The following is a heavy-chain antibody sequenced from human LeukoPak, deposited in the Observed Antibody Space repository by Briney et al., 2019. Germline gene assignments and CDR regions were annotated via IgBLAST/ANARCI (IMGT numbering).Heavy chain of an antibody. Sequence: GGSLRLSCAASGFTFSSYWMSWVRQAPGKGLEWVANIKQDGSEKYYVDSVKGRFTISRDNAKNSLYLQMNSLRAEDTAVYYCARTVARQLVLRYYYYYMDVWGKGTTVTVS. CDR1: GFTFSSYW. CDR3: ARTVARQLVLRYYYYYMDV. J-gene: IGHJ6*03. CDR2: IKQDGSEK. V-gene: IGHV3-7*01. D-gene: IGHD6-6*01.